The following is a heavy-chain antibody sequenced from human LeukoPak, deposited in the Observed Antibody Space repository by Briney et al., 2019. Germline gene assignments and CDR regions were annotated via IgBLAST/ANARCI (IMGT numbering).Heavy chain of an antibody. D-gene: IGHD3-9*01. V-gene: IGHV3-66*01. Sequence: GGSLRLSCAASGFTVSSNYMSWVRQAPGKGLEWVSVIYSGGSTYYADSVKGRFTISRDNSKNTLYLQMNSLRAEVTAVYYCARENYDILTGYYYFPYWGQGTLVTVSS. CDR3: ARENYDILTGYYYFPY. CDR1: GFTVSSNY. J-gene: IGHJ4*02. CDR2: IYSGGST.